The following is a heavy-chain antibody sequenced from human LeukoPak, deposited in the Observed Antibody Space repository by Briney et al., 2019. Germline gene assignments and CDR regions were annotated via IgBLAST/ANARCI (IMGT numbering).Heavy chain of an antibody. CDR3: ARKGYSYAYYYMDV. J-gene: IGHJ6*03. V-gene: IGHV4-59*01. D-gene: IGHD5-18*01. CDR2: IYYSGST. Sequence: PSETLSLTCTVPGGSISSYYWSWIRQPPGKGLEWIGYIYYSGSTNYNPSLKSRVTISVDTSKNQFSLKLSSVTAADTAVYYCARKGYSYAYYYMDVWGKGTTVTVSS. CDR1: GGSISSYY.